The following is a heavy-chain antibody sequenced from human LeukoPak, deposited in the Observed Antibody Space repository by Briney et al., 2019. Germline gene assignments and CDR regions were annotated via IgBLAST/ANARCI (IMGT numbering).Heavy chain of an antibody. CDR1: GYSFTRNY. Sequence: ASVKVSCKASGYSFTRNYIHWVRQAPGQGLEWMGIINPSGGSPTYPQRFRDRVTMTRDTSISTAYMELSRLRSDDTAVYYCARRGNSYTADYWGQGTLVTVSS. D-gene: IGHD5-18*01. V-gene: IGHV1-46*01. CDR3: ARRGNSYTADY. CDR2: INPSGGSP. J-gene: IGHJ4*02.